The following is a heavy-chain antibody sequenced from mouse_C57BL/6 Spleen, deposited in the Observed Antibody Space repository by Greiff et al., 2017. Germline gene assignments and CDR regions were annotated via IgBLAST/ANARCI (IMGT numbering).Heavy chain of an antibody. J-gene: IGHJ3*01. CDR3: ARDGTFITTVVPFAY. CDR2: ISSGSSTI. V-gene: IGHV5-17*01. D-gene: IGHD1-1*01. Sequence: EVKLMESGGGLVKPGGSLKLSCAASGFTFSDYGMHWVRQAPEKGLEWVAYISSGSSTIYYADTVKGRFTISRDNAKNTLFLQMTSLMSEDTAMYYCARDGTFITTVVPFAYWGQGTLVTVSA. CDR1: GFTFSDYG.